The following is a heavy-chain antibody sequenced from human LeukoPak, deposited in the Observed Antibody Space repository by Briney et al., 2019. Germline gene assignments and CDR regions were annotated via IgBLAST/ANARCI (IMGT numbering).Heavy chain of an antibody. CDR2: IIPIFGTA. Sequence: GASVKVSCKASGGTFSSYAISWVRQAPGQGLEWMGGIIPIFGTANYAQKFQGRVTMTRDMSTSTVYMELSSLRSEDTAVYYCARDSRPGYYDSSGHHLGGYFDYWGQGTLVTVSS. J-gene: IGHJ4*02. CDR3: ARDSRPGYYDSSGHHLGGYFDY. D-gene: IGHD3-22*01. CDR1: GGTFSSYA. V-gene: IGHV1-69*05.